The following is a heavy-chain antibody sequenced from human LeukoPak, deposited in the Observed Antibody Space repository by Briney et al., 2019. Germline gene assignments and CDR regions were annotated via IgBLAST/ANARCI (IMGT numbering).Heavy chain of an antibody. CDR1: GYTFTYYY. J-gene: IGHJ3*02. CDR3: ARRGRYYFDHDQVLDI. CDR2: IYPGDSGA. D-gene: IGHD3-22*01. Sequence: GESLKIPCKGSGYTFTYYYIDWVRQMPGKGLEWMGLIYPGDSGARYSPSFQGQVTISVDKSINTTYLQWSSLKASDTAMYYCARRGRYYFDHDQVLDIWGLGTMVTVSS. V-gene: IGHV5-51*01.